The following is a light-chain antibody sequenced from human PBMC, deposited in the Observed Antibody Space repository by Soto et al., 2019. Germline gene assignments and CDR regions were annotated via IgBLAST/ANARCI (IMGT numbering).Light chain of an antibody. CDR1: QSVSNRY. CDR2: GAS. CDR3: QQYGSSPYT. J-gene: IGKJ2*01. Sequence: EIVLTQSPGTLSLSPGERATLSCRASQSVSNRYLAWYQQKPGQAPRLLIYGASSRATGSPDRFSGSGSGTDFTLTIRRLEPEDLAVYYCQQYGSSPYTFGQGTKLEIK. V-gene: IGKV3-20*01.